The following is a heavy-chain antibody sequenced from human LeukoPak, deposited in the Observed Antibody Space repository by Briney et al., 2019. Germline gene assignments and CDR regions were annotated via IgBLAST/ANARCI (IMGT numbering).Heavy chain of an antibody. CDR1: GGSISSSSYY. CDR3: ARDGYCSGGSCYVQLDY. V-gene: IGHV4-39*07. J-gene: IGHJ4*02. CDR2: IYYSGST. Sequence: SETLSLTCTVSGGSISSSSYYWGCIRQPPGKGLEWIGSIYYSGSTYYNPSLKSRVTISVDTSKNQFSLKLSSVTAADTAVYYCARDGYCSGGSCYVQLDYWGQGTLVTVSS. D-gene: IGHD2-15*01.